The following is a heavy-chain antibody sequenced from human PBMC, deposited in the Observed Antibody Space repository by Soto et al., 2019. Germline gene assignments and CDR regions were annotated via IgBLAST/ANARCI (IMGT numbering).Heavy chain of an antibody. Sequence: ASVKVSCKASGYTFTSYDINWVRQATGQGLEWMGWMNPNSGNTGYAQKFQGRVTMTRNTSISTAYMELSSLRSEDTAVYYCARGPGKNTYSTYPSPEFDYWGQGTLVTVSS. J-gene: IGHJ4*02. V-gene: IGHV1-8*01. CDR1: GYTFTSYD. CDR2: MNPNSGNT. CDR3: ARGPGKNTYSTYPSPEFDY. D-gene: IGHD6-13*01.